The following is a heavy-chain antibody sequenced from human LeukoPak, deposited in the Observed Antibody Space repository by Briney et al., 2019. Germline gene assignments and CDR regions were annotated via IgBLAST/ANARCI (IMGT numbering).Heavy chain of an antibody. Sequence: GGSLRLSCAASGAAFTKYGMKWVRQAAGAGLEYISGISRSGDITHYADSVKGRFTISRDNVQNTLYLQMNSLRADDAALYYCATEGFYYWGPGTQVTVSS. V-gene: IGHV3-23*01. CDR1: GAAFTKYG. CDR2: ISRSGDIT. CDR3: ATEGFYY. J-gene: IGHJ4*02.